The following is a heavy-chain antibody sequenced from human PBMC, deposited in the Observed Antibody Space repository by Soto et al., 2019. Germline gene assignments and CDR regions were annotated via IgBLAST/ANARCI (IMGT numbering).Heavy chain of an antibody. Sequence: GGSLRLSCAASGFTVSSNYMSWVRQAPGKGLEWVSVIYSGGSTYYADSVRGRPTISRDNSKNTLYLQMKSLRAEDTAVYYCARDPPATRHGMDVWGQGTTVTVSS. V-gene: IGHV3-53*01. J-gene: IGHJ6*02. CDR1: GFTVSSNY. CDR2: IYSGGST. CDR3: ARDPPATRHGMDV.